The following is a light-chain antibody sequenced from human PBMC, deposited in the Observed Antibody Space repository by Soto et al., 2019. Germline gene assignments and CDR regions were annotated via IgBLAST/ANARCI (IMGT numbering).Light chain of an antibody. CDR2: GAS. Sequence: EILLTQSPGTLSLSPGERATLSCRASQSVSSSYLSWYQLKPGQAPRLLIYGASSRATGIPDRFSGSGSGTDLTLTISRLEPEDFAVYYCQQYGYSFRAFGQGTKVE. CDR1: QSVSSSY. V-gene: IGKV3-20*01. CDR3: QQYGYSFRA. J-gene: IGKJ1*01.